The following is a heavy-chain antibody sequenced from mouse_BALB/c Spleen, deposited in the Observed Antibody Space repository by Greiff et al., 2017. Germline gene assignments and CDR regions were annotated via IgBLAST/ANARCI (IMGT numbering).Heavy chain of an antibody. CDR2: IWGDGST. Sequence: VQGVESGPGLVAPSQSLSITCTVSGFSLTGYGVNWVRQPPGKGLEWLGMIWGDGSTDYNSALKSRLSISKDNSKSQVFLKMNSLQTDDTARYYCARVGSYGYDQGYYYAMDYWGQGTSVTVSS. J-gene: IGHJ4*01. V-gene: IGHV2-6-7*01. CDR1: GFSLTGYG. CDR3: ARVGSYGYDQGYYYAMDY. D-gene: IGHD2-2*01.